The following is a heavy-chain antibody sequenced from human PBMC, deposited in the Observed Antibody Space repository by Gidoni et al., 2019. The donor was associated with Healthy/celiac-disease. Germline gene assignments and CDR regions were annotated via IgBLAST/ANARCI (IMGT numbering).Heavy chain of an antibody. J-gene: IGHJ4*02. CDR1: RGSFCGYY. D-gene: IGHD6-19*01. CDR3: ARVPSSGWLGGFDY. CDR2: IDHSGST. Sequence: QEQLQQWGAGRRTPSEALARTVCVYRGSFCGYYWSWVRQPPGKGLEWIGEIDHSGSTNYNPSLKSRVTISVDTSKNQLSLKLSSVTAADTAVYYCARVPSSGWLGGFDYWGQGTLVTVSS. V-gene: IGHV4-34*01.